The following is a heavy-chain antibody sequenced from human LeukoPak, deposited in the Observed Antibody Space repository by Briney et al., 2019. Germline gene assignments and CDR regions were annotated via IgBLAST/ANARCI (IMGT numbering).Heavy chain of an antibody. J-gene: IGHJ3*01. CDR1: GYSFTSSW. D-gene: IGHD3-22*01. Sequence: GESLKISCKGSGYSFTSSWIAWVRQMPGKGLEWMGIIYPGDSDTRYSPSFQGQVTISADKSVSIAYLQWSSLKASDTAMYYCARPNITSYYDSRGYDAFDVWGQGTMVIVSS. V-gene: IGHV5-51*01. CDR3: ARPNITSYYDSRGYDAFDV. CDR2: IYPGDSDT.